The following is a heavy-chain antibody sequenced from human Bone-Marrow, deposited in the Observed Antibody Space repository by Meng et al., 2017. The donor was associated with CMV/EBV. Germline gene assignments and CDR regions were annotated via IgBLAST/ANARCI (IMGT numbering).Heavy chain of an antibody. CDR2: MNPNSGNT. D-gene: IGHD3-9*01. CDR3: ARSRLTGYYKGNWFDP. CDR1: GYTFTSYD. V-gene: IGHV1-8*01. Sequence: ASVKVSCKASGYTFTSYDINWVRQATGQGLEGMGWMNPNSGNTGYAQKFQGRVTMTRNTSISTAYMELSSLRSEDTAVYYCARSRLTGYYKGNWFDPWGQGTLVTVSS. J-gene: IGHJ5*02.